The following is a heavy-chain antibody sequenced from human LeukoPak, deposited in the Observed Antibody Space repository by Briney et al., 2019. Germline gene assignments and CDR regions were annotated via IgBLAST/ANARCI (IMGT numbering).Heavy chain of an antibody. CDR3: AAPDYDILTGYSVDFDY. D-gene: IGHD3-9*01. J-gene: IGHJ4*02. Sequence: GGSLRLSCAASGFTFSSYAMSWVRQAPGKGLEWVSAISGSGGSTYYADSVKGRFTISRDNSKNTLYLQMNSMRAEDTAVYYCAAPDYDILTGYSVDFDYWGQGTLVTVSS. CDR1: GFTFSSYA. V-gene: IGHV3-23*01. CDR2: ISGSGGST.